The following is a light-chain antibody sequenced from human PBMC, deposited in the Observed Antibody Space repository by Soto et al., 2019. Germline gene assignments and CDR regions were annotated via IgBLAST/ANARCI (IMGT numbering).Light chain of an antibody. CDR3: QQYNNWPPFT. V-gene: IGKV3-15*01. CDR2: DAS. Sequence: VVLTQSQATLSVSPGESATLSCRASQSISRNLAWYHQKPGQSTRLLIYDASIRATDIPARYTGSGSGTEFTLTIDSLQSEDFALYYCQQYNNWPPFTFGPGTQVDI. CDR1: QSISRN. J-gene: IGKJ3*01.